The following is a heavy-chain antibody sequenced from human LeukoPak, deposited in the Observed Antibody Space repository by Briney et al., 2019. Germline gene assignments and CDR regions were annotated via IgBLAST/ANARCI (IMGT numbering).Heavy chain of an antibody. Sequence: SETLSLTCAVYGGSFSGYYWSWIRQPPGKGLEWIGEINHSGSTNYNPSLKSRVTISVDTSKNQFSLKLSSVTAADTAVYYCARDRDIVVVPAVKYFDYWGQGTLVTVSS. CDR3: ARDRDIVVVPAVKYFDY. V-gene: IGHV4-34*01. J-gene: IGHJ4*02. CDR2: INHSGST. CDR1: GGSFSGYY. D-gene: IGHD2-2*01.